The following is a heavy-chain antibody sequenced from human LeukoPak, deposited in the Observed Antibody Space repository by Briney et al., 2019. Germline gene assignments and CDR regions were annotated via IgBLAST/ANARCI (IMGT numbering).Heavy chain of an antibody. D-gene: IGHD3-10*01. CDR1: GGSISSYY. CDR3: ARQEGAHRAIYGSGISVHWFDP. CDR2: IYYSGST. V-gene: IGHV4-59*08. Sequence: SETLSLTCTVSGGSISSYYWSWIRQPPGKGLEWIGYIYYSGSTNYNPSLKSRVTISVDTSKNQFSLKLSSVTAADTAVYYRARQEGAHRAIYGSGISVHWFDPWGQGTLVTVSS. J-gene: IGHJ5*02.